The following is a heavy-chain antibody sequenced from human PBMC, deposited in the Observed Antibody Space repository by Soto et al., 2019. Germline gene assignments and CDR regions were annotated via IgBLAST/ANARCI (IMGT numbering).Heavy chain of an antibody. CDR2: IYYSGST. Sequence: SETLSLTCTVSGGSISSYYWSWIRQPPGKGLEWIGYIYYSGSTNYNPSLKSRVTISVDTSKNQFSLKLSSVTAADTAVYYCARLYYDFWSGYYREDYYMDVWGKGTTVTVSS. D-gene: IGHD3-3*01. CDR3: ARLYYDFWSGYYREDYYMDV. V-gene: IGHV4-59*08. CDR1: GGSISSYY. J-gene: IGHJ6*03.